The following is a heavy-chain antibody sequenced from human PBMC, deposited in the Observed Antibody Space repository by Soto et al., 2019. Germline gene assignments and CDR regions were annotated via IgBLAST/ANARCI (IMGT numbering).Heavy chain of an antibody. V-gene: IGHV4-31*03. J-gene: IGHJ4*02. CDR2: TFYRGST. Sequence: QVQLQESAPGLVKPQQTLSLTCTVSGSPVSSGSYYRIWIRQHPGKGPEWIGYTFYRGSTYYNPSLNGRATISVDTSKNQFSLKLSCVTAADTAVYYCARAPGDCFAYWGQGTLVTVFS. CDR3: ARAPGDCFAY. CDR1: GSPVSSGSYY.